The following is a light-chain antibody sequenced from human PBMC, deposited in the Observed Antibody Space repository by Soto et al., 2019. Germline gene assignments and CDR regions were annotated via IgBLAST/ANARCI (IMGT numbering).Light chain of an antibody. CDR3: QQYGSSPT. Sequence: EIVLTQSPGTLSLSPGERATLSCRASQSVSSSYLAWYQQKPGQAPRLLIYGASSRATGIPDSFSGSGSGTDFTLTISRLEPEDFAVYYCQQYGSSPTFGGGNKVEIK. J-gene: IGKJ4*01. V-gene: IGKV3-20*01. CDR2: GAS. CDR1: QSVSSSY.